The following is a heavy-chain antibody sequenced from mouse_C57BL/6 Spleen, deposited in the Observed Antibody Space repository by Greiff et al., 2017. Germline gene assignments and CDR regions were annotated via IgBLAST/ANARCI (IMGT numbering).Heavy chain of an antibody. CDR3: TRLLRWAWFAY. J-gene: IGHJ3*01. D-gene: IGHD1-1*01. CDR1: GYTFTDYE. CDR2: IDPETGGT. V-gene: IGHV1-15*01. Sequence: QVQLQQSGAELVRPGASVTLSCKASGYTFTDYEMHWVKQTPVHGLEWIGAIDPETGGTAYNQKFKGKAILTADKSSSTAYMELRSLTSEDSAVYYCTRLLRWAWFAYGGQGTLVTVSA.